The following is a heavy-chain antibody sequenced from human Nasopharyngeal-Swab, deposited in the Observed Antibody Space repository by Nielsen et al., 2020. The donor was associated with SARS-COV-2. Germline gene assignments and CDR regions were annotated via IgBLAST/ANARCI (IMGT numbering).Heavy chain of an antibody. CDR3: AREKGYQVLLDYYYNGLDV. D-gene: IGHD3-10*01. J-gene: IGHJ6*02. CDR1: GFTFSDYY. CDR2: ISGSGTST. Sequence: GGSLRLSCAASGFTFSDYYMAWIRQVPGKGREWVSYISGSGTSTDSADSVKGRFSISRDNANNLLYLQMHSLRGEDTAVYYCAREKGYQVLLDYYYNGLDVWGHGTAVIVSS. V-gene: IGHV3-11*01.